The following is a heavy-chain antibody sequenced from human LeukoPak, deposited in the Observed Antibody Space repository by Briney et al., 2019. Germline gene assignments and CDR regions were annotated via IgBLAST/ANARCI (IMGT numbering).Heavy chain of an antibody. CDR1: GDSISNYF. V-gene: IGHV4-59*12. D-gene: IGHD6-6*01. CDR2: IYYSGST. CDR3: AKDRAARNGMDV. J-gene: IGHJ6*02. Sequence: SETLSLTCTVSGDSISNYFWSWIRQPPGKGLEWIAYIYYSGSTNYNPSLKSRVTMSVEASKNQFSLNLTSATAADTAVYYCAKDRAARNGMDVWGQGTTVTVSS.